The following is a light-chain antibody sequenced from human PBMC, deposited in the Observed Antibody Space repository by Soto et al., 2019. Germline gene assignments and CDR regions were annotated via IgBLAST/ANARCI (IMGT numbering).Light chain of an antibody. Sequence: IQFTPSPSSLSSSVGDRVTIPCPASQGISSYLAWYQQKPGKAPKLLIYAASTLQSGVPSRFSGSGSGTDFTLTISSLQPEDFATYYCQHADSFPLITFGQGTRLEIK. CDR2: AAS. J-gene: IGKJ5*01. CDR3: QHADSFPLIT. V-gene: IGKV1-9*01. CDR1: QGISSY.